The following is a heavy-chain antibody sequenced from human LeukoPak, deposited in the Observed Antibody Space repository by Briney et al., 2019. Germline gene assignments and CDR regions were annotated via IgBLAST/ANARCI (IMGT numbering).Heavy chain of an antibody. D-gene: IGHD5-12*01. CDR2: MNGSGGST. J-gene: IGHJ3*02. Sequence: GGSLRLSCAASGFTFSSYAMSWVRQAPGKGLEWVASMNGSGGSTYYADSVQGWFTISRDNSKNTLYLQLNSLRSEDTAVYYSAKSYSGRVWGAFDIWGQGTMVTVSS. V-gene: IGHV3-23*01. CDR3: AKSYSGRVWGAFDI. CDR1: GFTFSSYA.